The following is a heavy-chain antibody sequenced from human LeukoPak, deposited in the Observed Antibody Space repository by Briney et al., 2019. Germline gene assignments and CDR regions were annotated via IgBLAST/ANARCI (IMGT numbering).Heavy chain of an antibody. CDR3: ASVDTAMGTFDY. D-gene: IGHD5-18*01. J-gene: IGHJ4*02. V-gene: IGHV4-31*03. Sequence: TSETLSLTCTVSGGSISSGGYYWSWLRQHPGKGPEWIGYIYHSGSTYYNPSLKSRVTMSVDTSKNQFSLKLSSVTAADTAVYYCASVDTAMGTFDYWGQGTLVTVSS. CDR2: IYHSGST. CDR1: GGSISSGGYY.